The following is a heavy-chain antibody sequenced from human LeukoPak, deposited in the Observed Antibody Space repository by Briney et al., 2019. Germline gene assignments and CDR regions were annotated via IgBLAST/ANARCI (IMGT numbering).Heavy chain of an antibody. CDR3: ARDLSLLGLDD. V-gene: IGHV3-23*01. CDR2: IGVSGIHT. J-gene: IGHJ4*02. CDR1: GFNFRIHG. D-gene: IGHD3-16*01. Sequence: PGGTLRLSCAASGFNFRIHGINWVRQAPGKGLEWVSAIGVSGIHTYFADSVKGRFSISRDDSRNTVYLQMKSLGAGDTALYFCARDLSLLGLDDWGQGTLVTVSS.